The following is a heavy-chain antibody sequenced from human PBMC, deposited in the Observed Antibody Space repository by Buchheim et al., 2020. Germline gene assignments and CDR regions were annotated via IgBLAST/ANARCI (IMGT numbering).Heavy chain of an antibody. CDR3: AKETTVTSPVYMDV. CDR2: ISDSGVST. CDR1: GFTFSSYA. Sequence: EVQLLESGGGLIQPGGSLRLSCAASGFTFSSYAMSWVRQAPGKGLEWVSTISDSGVSTYYADSVKGRFTISRDNSKNTPYLQMNNLRAEDTAVYYCAKETTVTSPVYMDVWGRGTT. J-gene: IGHJ6*03. D-gene: IGHD4-11*01. V-gene: IGHV3-23*01.